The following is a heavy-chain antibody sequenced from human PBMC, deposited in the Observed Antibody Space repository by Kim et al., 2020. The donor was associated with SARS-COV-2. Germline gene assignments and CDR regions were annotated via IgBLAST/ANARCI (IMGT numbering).Heavy chain of an antibody. CDR3: ARNTLVRGVKTPRDYFDY. Sequence: SETLSPTCTVSGGSISSGGYYWSWIRQHPGKGLEWIGYIYYSGSTYYNPSLKSRATISVDTSKNQFSLKLSSVTAADTAVYYCARNTLVRGVKTPRDYFDYWGQGTLVTVSS. CDR2: IYYSGST. V-gene: IGHV4-31*03. D-gene: IGHD3-10*01. J-gene: IGHJ4*02. CDR1: GGSISSGGYY.